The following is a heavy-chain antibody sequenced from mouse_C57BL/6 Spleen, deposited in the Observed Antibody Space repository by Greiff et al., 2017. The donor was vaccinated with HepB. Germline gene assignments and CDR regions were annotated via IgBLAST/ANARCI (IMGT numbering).Heavy chain of an antibody. J-gene: IGHJ4*01. CDR3: ALYYGNFYYAMDY. CDR2: INPNNGGT. D-gene: IGHD2-1*01. Sequence: EVQLQQSGPELVKPGASVKMSCKASGYTFTDYNMHWVKQSHGKSLVWIGYINPNNGGTSYNQKFKGKATLTVNKSSSTAYMELRSLTSEDSAVYYCALYYGNFYYAMDYWGQGTSVTVSS. CDR1: GYTFTDYN. V-gene: IGHV1-22*01.